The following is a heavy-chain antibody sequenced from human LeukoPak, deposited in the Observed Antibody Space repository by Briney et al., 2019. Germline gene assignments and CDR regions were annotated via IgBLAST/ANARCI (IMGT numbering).Heavy chain of an antibody. CDR3: ARDLGSYPTAFDI. Sequence: LRLSCAASGFTFSSYAMSWVRQPPGKGLEWIGYIYYSGSTYYNPSLKSRVTISVDTSKNQFSLKLSSVTAADTAVYYCARDLGSYPTAFDIWGQGTMVTVSS. J-gene: IGHJ3*02. CDR2: IYYSGST. V-gene: IGHV4-31*02. CDR1: GFTFSSYA. D-gene: IGHD1-26*01.